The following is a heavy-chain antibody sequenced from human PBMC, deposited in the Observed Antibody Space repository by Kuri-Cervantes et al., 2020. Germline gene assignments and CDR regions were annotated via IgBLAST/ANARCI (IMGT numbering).Heavy chain of an antibody. J-gene: IGHJ4*02. D-gene: IGHD3-10*01. CDR2: INQDGSEK. CDR1: GFTFSSYW. Sequence: GESLKISCAASGFTFSSYWMSWVRQAPGKGLEWVANINQDGSEKYYVDSVKGRFTISRDNSKNTLYLQMNSLRAEDTAVYYCAKDLSPPWFGELPYYFDYWGQGTLVTVSS. V-gene: IGHV3-7*01. CDR3: AKDLSPPWFGELPYYFDY.